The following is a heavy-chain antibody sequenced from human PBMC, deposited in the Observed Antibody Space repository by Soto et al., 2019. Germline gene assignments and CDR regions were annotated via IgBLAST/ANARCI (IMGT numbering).Heavy chain of an antibody. J-gene: IGHJ6*02. CDR1: GFTVSSNY. V-gene: IGHV3-53*01. D-gene: IGHD2-15*01. CDR2: IYSGGST. CDR3: AKDEVLVEVAPRALYYGMDV. Sequence: PGGSLRLSCAASGFTVSSNYMSWVRQAPGKGLEWVSVIYSGGSTYYADSVKGRFTISRDNSKNTLYLQMNSLRAEDTAVYYCAKDEVLVEVAPRALYYGMDVWGRGTTVTVSS.